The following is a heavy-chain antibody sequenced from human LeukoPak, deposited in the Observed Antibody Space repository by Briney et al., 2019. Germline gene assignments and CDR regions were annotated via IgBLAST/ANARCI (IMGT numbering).Heavy chain of an antibody. CDR2: INPNSGGT. J-gene: IGHJ6*03. D-gene: IGHD3-10*01. CDR3: AREFVDTAITMVRGVITNYYYYYMDV. Sequence: GASLKVSCKASGYTFTSYYMHWVRQAPGQGLEWMGWINPNSGGTNYAQKFQGRVTMTRDTSISTAYMELSRLRSDNTAVYYCAREFVDTAITMVRGVITNYYYYYMDVWGKGTTVTVSS. CDR1: GYTFTSYY. V-gene: IGHV1-2*02.